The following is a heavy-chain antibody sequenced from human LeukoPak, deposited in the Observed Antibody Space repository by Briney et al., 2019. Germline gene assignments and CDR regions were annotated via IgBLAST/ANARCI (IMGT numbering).Heavy chain of an antibody. CDR2: ISAYNGNT. V-gene: IGHV1-18*01. D-gene: IGHD6-19*01. J-gene: IGHJ6*03. CDR3: ARGGSGWYYYYYYYMDV. CDR1: GYTFTSYG. Sequence: ASVKVSCKASGYTFTSYGISWVRQAPGQGLEWMGWISAYNGNTNYAQKLQGRVTMTRNTSISTAYMELSSLRSEDTAVYYCARGGSGWYYYYYYYMDVWGKGTTVTISS.